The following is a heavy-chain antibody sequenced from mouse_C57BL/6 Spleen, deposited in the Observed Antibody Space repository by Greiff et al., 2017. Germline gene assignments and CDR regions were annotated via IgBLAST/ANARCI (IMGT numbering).Heavy chain of an antibody. D-gene: IGHD2-3*01. Sequence: EVHLVESGGGLVKPGGSLKLSCAASGFTFSDYGMHWVRQAPEKGLEWVAYISSGSSTIYYADTVKGRFTISRDNAKNTLFLQMTSLRSEDTAMYYCARRYDGYGYFDVWGTGTTVTVSS. CDR3: ARRYDGYGYFDV. CDR2: ISSGSSTI. J-gene: IGHJ1*03. CDR1: GFTFSDYG. V-gene: IGHV5-17*01.